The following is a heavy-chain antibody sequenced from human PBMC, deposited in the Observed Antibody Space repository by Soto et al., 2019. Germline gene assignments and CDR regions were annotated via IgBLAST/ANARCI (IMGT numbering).Heavy chain of an antibody. D-gene: IGHD3-10*01. CDR2: FDPEDGET. V-gene: IGHV1-24*01. Sequence: ASVKVSCKVSGYTLTELSMHWVRQAPGKGLEWMGGFDPEDGETIYAQKFQGRVTMTEDTSTDTAYMELSSLRSEDTAVYYCATYGSGSYYFGYRYYYYGMDVWGQGTTVTVS. J-gene: IGHJ6*02. CDR1: GYTLTELS. CDR3: ATYGSGSYYFGYRYYYYGMDV.